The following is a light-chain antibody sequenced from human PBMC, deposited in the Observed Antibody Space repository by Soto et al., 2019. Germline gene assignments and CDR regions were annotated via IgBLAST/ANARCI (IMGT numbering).Light chain of an antibody. CDR3: ATWDDSLRGYV. J-gene: IGLJ1*01. V-gene: IGLV2-23*01. CDR1: STDVGNYNL. Sequence: QSALTQPASVSGSPGQSITISCTGTSTDVGNYNLVSWYQQHPGKAPKLIIYATRKRPSGVSDRYSGSKSGNTASLTISGLQAEDEAVYYCATWDDSLRGYVFGPGTKLTVL. CDR2: ATR.